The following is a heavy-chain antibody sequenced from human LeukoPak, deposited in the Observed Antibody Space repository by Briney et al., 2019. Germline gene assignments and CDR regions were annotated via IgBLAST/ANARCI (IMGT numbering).Heavy chain of an antibody. CDR2: ISTHNGDT. Sequence: EASVTVSFMTSGYTFTSYGISWVRQAPGQGLEWMGWISTHNGDTKYAQKFQGRVTMTTDTTTSTVSVELRSLRFDDTAVYYCARSHSSSWYVFEYWGQGTLATVSP. D-gene: IGHD6-13*01. CDR1: GYTFTSYG. V-gene: IGHV1-18*01. J-gene: IGHJ4*02. CDR3: ARSHSSSWYVFEY.